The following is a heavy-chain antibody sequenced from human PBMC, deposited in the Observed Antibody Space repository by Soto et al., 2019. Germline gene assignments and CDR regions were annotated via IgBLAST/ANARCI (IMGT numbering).Heavy chain of an antibody. CDR2: VDYSGTA. Sequence: SETLSLTCTVSGGSISNFYWSWIRQPPGKGLEWIGYVDYSGTANYNPSLKSRVSMSVGTSKNQLSLKVTSVTAADTAMYYCARADTAMTTPFGYWGQGTLVTVSS. CDR1: GGSISNFY. D-gene: IGHD5-18*01. V-gene: IGHV4-59*12. J-gene: IGHJ4*02. CDR3: ARADTAMTTPFGY.